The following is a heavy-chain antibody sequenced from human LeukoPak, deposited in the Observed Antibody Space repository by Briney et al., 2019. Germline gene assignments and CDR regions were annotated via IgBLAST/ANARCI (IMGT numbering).Heavy chain of an antibody. CDR1: GVSLSSSNSY. CDR3: ARQTGSGLFILP. CDR2: IYYSGIT. J-gene: IGHJ4*02. V-gene: IGHV4-39*01. D-gene: IGHD3/OR15-3a*01. Sequence: PSETLSLTCTVSGVSLSSSNSYWGWIRQPPGKGLEWFGSIYYSGITYYNASLKSQVSISIDTSKNQFSLRLTSVTAADTAVYYCARQTGSGLFILPGGQGTLVTVSS.